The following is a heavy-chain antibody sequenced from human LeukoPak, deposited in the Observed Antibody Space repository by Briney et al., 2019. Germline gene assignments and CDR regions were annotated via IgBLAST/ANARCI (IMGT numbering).Heavy chain of an antibody. CDR3: AKDRYYDILTGYYTYFDY. D-gene: IGHD3-9*01. V-gene: IGHV3-74*01. Sequence: PGGSLRLSCAASGFTFSNYWMHWVRQAPGKGLMWVSRINSDGSSTSYADSVKGRFTISRDNARNTLYLQMNSLRAEDTAVYYCAKDRYYDILTGYYTYFDYWGQGTLVTVSS. CDR2: INSDGSST. CDR1: GFTFSNYW. J-gene: IGHJ4*02.